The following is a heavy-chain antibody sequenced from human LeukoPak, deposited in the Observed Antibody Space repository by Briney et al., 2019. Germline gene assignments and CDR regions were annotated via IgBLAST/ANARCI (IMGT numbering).Heavy chain of an antibody. CDR3: ARGVLVPAAIGPASYYYYMDV. D-gene: IGHD2-2*01. CDR2: INHSGST. CDR1: GGSFSGYY. J-gene: IGHJ6*03. V-gene: IGHV4-34*01. Sequence: PSETLSLTCAVYGGSFSGYYWSWIRQPPGKGLEWIGEINHSGSTNYNPSLKSRVTISVDTSKNQFSLKLSSVTAADTAVYYCARGVLVPAAIGPASYYYYMDVWGKGTTVTVSS.